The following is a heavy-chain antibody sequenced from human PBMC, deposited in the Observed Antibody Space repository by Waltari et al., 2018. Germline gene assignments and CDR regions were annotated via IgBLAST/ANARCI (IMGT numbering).Heavy chain of an antibody. D-gene: IGHD2-15*01. J-gene: IGHJ3*02. V-gene: IGHV4-4*07. CDR1: GGSIRNYF. CDR2: FYIGETA. CDR3: ARGGDRISASGRNAYDI. Sequence: QVQLQESGPGLVKPSETLSLTCTVSGGSIRNYFWSWIRQPAGKGLEWIGRFYIGETANYNPSLKSRVARSVDTSNHQFSLEVNSVTAADTAMYFCARGGDRISASGRNAYDIWGQGTMVIVSS.